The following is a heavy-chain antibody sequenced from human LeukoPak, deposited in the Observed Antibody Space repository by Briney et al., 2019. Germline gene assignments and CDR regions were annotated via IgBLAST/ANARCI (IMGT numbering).Heavy chain of an antibody. D-gene: IGHD6-13*01. CDR2: VNHSGST. CDR3: ARERAYSSSWYESARFDY. J-gene: IGHJ4*02. CDR1: GGSFSGYY. V-gene: IGHV4-34*01. Sequence: SETLSLTCAVYGGSFSGYYWSWIRQRPGKGLEWIGEVNHSGSTNYNPSLKSRVTISVDTSKNQFSLKLSSVTAADTAVYYCARERAYSSSWYESARFDYWGQGTLVTVSS.